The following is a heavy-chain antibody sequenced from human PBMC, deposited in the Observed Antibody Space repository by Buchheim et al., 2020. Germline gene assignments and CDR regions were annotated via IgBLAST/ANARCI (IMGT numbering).Heavy chain of an antibody. Sequence: QVQLQESGPGLVKPSQTLSLTCTVSGGSISSGDYYWHWIRQHPGKGLEWIGFIYYSGSTYYSPSLRSRLTISIDTSKNQFSLNLSSMTAADTAVYYCARSFGKPYDDHRHFDFWGQG. J-gene: IGHJ4*02. CDR2: IYYSGST. V-gene: IGHV4-31*03. CDR1: GGSISSGDYY. CDR3: ARSFGKPYDDHRHFDF. D-gene: IGHD4-17*01.